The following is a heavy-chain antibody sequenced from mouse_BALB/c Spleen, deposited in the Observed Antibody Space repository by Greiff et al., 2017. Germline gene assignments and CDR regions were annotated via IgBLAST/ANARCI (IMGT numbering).Heavy chain of an antibody. J-gene: IGHJ1*01. Sequence: EVQLVESGGGLVQPGGSLRLSCATSGFTFTDYYMSWVRQPPGKALEWLGFIRNKANGYTTEYSASVKGRFTISRDNSQSILYLQMNTLRAEDSATYYFARDRKYFDVWGAGTTVTVSS. CDR1: GFTFTDYY. CDR2: IRNKANGYTT. CDR3: ARDRKYFDV. V-gene: IGHV7-3*02.